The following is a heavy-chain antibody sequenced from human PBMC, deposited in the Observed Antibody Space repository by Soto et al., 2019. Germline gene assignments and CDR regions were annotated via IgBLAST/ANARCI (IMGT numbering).Heavy chain of an antibody. CDR3: ARDRGYSYGFGVYFYYGMDV. CDR1: GFTFSSYA. V-gene: IGHV3-30-3*01. D-gene: IGHD5-18*01. Sequence: GGSLRLSCAASGFTFSSYAMHWVRQAPGKGLEWVAVISYDGSNKYYADSVKGRFTISRDNSKNTLYLQMNSLRAEDTAVYYCARDRGYSYGFGVYFYYGMDVWGQGTTVTVSS. CDR2: ISYDGSNK. J-gene: IGHJ6*02.